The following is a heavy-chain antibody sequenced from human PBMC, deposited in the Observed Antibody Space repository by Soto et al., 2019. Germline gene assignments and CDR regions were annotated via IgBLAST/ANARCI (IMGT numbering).Heavy chain of an antibody. CDR1: GFTFEDYA. J-gene: IGHJ4*02. D-gene: IGHD6-13*01. V-gene: IGHV3-20*04. CDR3: ARWQHLPADY. Sequence: EVQLVESGAGVVQPGGSLRLSCAASGFTFEDYAMSWVRQAPGKGLEWVSGINWKGGSIGYADSVKGRFTVSRDNAKKSLYLQMNSLSAEDTALYYCARWQHLPADYWGQGTLVTVSS. CDR2: INWKGGSI.